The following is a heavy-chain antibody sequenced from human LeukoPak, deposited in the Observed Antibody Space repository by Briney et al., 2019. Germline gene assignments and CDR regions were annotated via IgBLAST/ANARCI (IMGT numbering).Heavy chain of an antibody. J-gene: IGHJ6*04. Sequence: RPSVTVSCKASGATFSSYTISLVREAPEQGLEWMGGVIPIFGTANYAQKFQGRVTITTDESTSTAYMELSSLRSEDTEGYYYGRDMSVSSSSPYWYVLVKGSTVTVCS. D-gene: IGHD6-6*01. V-gene: IGHV1-69*05. CDR2: VIPIFGTA. CDR3: GRDMSVSSSSPYWYV. CDR1: GATFSSYT.